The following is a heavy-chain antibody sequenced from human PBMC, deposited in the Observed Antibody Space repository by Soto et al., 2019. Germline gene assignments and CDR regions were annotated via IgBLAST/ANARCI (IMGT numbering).Heavy chain of an antibody. CDR3: AKHWDEDF. D-gene: IGHD7-27*01. CDR1: GFTFSTYA. J-gene: IGHJ4*02. Sequence: EVQLLESGGGLVQPGGSLRLSCAASGFTFSTYAMTWVRQAPGKGLEWVSAINSAGTTYYADSVKGRSTISRDNADNTLYLQMNGLRAEDTAVYYCAKHWDEDFWGQGTLVTVSS. V-gene: IGHV3-23*01. CDR2: INSAGTT.